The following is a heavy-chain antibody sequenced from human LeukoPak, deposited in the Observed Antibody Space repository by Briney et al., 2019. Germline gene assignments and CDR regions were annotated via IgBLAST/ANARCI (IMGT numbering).Heavy chain of an antibody. CDR2: IYYDGSNE. V-gene: IGHV3-30*02. CDR3: AKDCGGDCYSHS. J-gene: IGHJ4*02. Sequence: GGSLRLSCAASGFTFSRHGMHWVRQAPGKGLEWVTSIYYDGSNEDYADSVKGRFTISRDNSKNTLYLQMNSLRTEDTAVYYCAKDCGGDCYSHSWGQGTLVTVSS. D-gene: IGHD2-21*02. CDR1: GFTFSRHG.